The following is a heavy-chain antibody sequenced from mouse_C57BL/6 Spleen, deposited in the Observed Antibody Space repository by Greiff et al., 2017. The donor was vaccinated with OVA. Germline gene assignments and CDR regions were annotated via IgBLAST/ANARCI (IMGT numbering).Heavy chain of an antibody. CDR3: ARRITTVVNYAMDY. D-gene: IGHD1-1*01. J-gene: IGHJ4*01. Sequence: QQPGAELVKPGASVKLSCKASGYTFTSYWMQWVKQRPGQGLEWIGEIDPSDSYTNYNQKFKGKATLTVDTSSSTAYMQLSSLTSEDSAVYYCARRITTVVNYAMDYWGQGTSVTVSS. V-gene: IGHV1-50*01. CDR2: IDPSDSYT. CDR1: GYTFTSYW.